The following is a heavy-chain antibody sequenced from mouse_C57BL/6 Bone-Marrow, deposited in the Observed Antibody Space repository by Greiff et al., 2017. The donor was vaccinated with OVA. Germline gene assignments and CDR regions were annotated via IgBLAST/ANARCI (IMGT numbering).Heavy chain of an antibody. J-gene: IGHJ4*01. CDR2: IHPNSGST. D-gene: IGHD2-5*01. V-gene: IGHV1-64*01. CDR3: ARYYSNSYYYAMDY. Sequence: VKQRPGQGLEWIGMIHPNSGSTNYNEKFKSKATLTVDKSSSTAYMQLSSLTSEDSAVYYCARYYSNSYYYAMDYWGQGTSVTVSS.